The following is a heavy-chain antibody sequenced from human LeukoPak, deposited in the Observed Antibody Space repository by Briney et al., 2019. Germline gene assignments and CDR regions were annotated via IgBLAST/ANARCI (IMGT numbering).Heavy chain of an antibody. D-gene: IGHD5-24*01. CDR1: GGTFSSYA. CDR2: IIPIFGTA. V-gene: IGHV1-69*13. Sequence: SVKVSCKASGGTFSSYAISWVRQAPGQGLEWMGGIIPIFGTANYAQKFQGRVTITADESTSTAYMELSSLRSEDTAVYYCSRDGEGYKYVKGYFQHWGQGTLVTVSS. J-gene: IGHJ1*01. CDR3: SRDGEGYKYVKGYFQH.